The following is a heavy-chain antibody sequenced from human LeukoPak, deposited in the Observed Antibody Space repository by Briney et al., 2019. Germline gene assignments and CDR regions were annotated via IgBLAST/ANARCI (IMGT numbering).Heavy chain of an antibody. V-gene: IGHV3-21*01. CDR3: ARASGDIVETATMGSY. CDR1: GFTFSSDR. D-gene: IGHD5-18*01. J-gene: IGHJ4*02. CDR2: ISSSSSSI. Sequence: GGSLRPSCAASGFTFSSDRTNWVRQAPGEGLGWVPSISSSSSSIYYADSVKGRFTISRDNANNSQSLQMNSLRAEDTAVYYCARASGDIVETATMGSYWGQGTLVTVSS.